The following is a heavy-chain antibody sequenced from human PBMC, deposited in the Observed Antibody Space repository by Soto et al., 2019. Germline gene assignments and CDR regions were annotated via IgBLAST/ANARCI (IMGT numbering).Heavy chain of an antibody. CDR1: GFTLSSYW. D-gene: IGHD4-17*01. CDR3: MTSETTHDY. J-gene: IGHJ4*02. CDR2: IKQDGSQK. V-gene: IGHV3-7*01. Sequence: EVQLVESGGGLVQPGGSLRLSCAASGFTLSSYWMNWVRLAPGKGLEWVANIKQDGSQKNYVDSVKGRFTISRDNAKNSLYLQMSSLRAEDTAVYYCMTSETTHDYWGQGTLVTVSS.